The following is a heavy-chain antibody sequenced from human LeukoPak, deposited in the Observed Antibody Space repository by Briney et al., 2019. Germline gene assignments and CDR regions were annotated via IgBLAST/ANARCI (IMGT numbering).Heavy chain of an antibody. Sequence: GGSLRLSCAASGFTFSSYSMNWVRQAPGKGLEWVSSISRSSSYIYYADSVKGRFTISRDNAKNSLYLQMNSLRAEDTAVYYCARADIVVVPAAMLPDYWGQGTLVTVSS. CDR1: GFTFSSYS. D-gene: IGHD2-2*01. V-gene: IGHV3-21*01. J-gene: IGHJ4*02. CDR2: ISRSSSYI. CDR3: ARADIVVVPAAMLPDY.